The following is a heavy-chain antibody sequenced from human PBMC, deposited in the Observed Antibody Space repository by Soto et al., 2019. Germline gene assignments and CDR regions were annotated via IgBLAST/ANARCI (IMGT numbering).Heavy chain of an antibody. CDR2: INPNNGGT. Sequence: ASVKVSCKASGYTFTGHYMHWVRQAPGQGLEWMGWINPNNGGTNYAQKFQGRVTMTRDTSISTAYMELSRLRSNDTAVFYCARDLRFSGGLDPWGQGTLVTVS. J-gene: IGHJ5*02. CDR3: ARDLRFSGGLDP. CDR1: GYTFTGHY. V-gene: IGHV1-2*02. D-gene: IGHD5-12*01.